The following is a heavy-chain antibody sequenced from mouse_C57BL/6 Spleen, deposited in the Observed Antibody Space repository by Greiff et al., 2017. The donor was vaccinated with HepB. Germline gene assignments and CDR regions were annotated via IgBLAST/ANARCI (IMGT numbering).Heavy chain of an antibody. CDR3: ARRHWAYYFDY. D-gene: IGHD4-1*01. V-gene: IGHV1-52*01. CDR2: IDPSDSET. J-gene: IGHJ2*01. Sequence: QVHVKQPGAELVRPGSSVKLSCKASGYTFTSYWMHWVKQRPIQGLEWIGNIDPSDSETHYNQKFKDKATLTVDKSSSTAYMQLSSLTSEDSAVYYCARRHWAYYFDYWGQGTTLTVSS. CDR1: GYTFTSYW.